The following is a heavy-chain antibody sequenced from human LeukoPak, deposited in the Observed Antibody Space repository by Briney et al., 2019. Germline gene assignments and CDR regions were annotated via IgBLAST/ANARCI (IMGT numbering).Heavy chain of an antibody. CDR1: GGSFSGYY. CDR2: IYYSGST. J-gene: IGHJ3*02. V-gene: IGHV4-59*01. CDR3: ARTPTRGSYFSYAFDI. D-gene: IGHD1-26*01. Sequence: SETLSLTCAVYGGSFSGYYWSWIRQPPGKGLEWIGYIYYSGSTNYNPSLKSRVTISVDTSKNQFSLKLSSVTAADTAVYYCARTPTRGSYFSYAFDIWGQGTMVTVSS.